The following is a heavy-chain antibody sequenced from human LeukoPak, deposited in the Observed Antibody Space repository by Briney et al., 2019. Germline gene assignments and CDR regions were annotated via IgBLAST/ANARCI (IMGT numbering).Heavy chain of an antibody. CDR3: ARAAHVEQQLVN. D-gene: IGHD6-13*01. CDR2: IYYSGST. Sequence: PSETLSLTCTVSGGSISSSSYYWGWIRQPPGKGLEWIGSIYYSGSTYYNPSLKSRVTISVDTSKNQFSLKLSSVTAADTAVYYCARAAHVEQQLVNWGQGTLVTVSS. J-gene: IGHJ4*02. CDR1: GGSISSSSYY. V-gene: IGHV4-39*01.